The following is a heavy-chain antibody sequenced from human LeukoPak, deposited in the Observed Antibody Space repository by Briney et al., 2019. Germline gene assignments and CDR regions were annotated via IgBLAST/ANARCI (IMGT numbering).Heavy chain of an antibody. CDR3: AKSSGDSPFFDY. Sequence: SGTLSLTCAVSGGSISSSNWWSWVRQPPGKGLEWIGEIYHSGSTNYNPSLKSRVTISVATSKNQFSLRLSSVTAADTAVYYCAKSSGDSPFFDYWGQGTLVTVSS. V-gene: IGHV4-4*02. J-gene: IGHJ4*02. CDR1: GGSISSSNW. D-gene: IGHD4-17*01. CDR2: IYHSGST.